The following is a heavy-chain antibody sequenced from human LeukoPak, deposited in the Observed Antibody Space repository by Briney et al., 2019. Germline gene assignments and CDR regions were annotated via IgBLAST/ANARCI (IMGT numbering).Heavy chain of an antibody. J-gene: IGHJ4*02. CDR3: ARHRPKHYGDRGLGQFDY. Sequence: SETLSLTCTVSGGSISSSSYYWGWIRQPPGKGLEWIGSIYYSGSTYYNPSLKSRVTISVDTSKNQFSLKLSSVTAADTAVYYCARHRPKHYGDRGLGQFDYWGQGTLVTVSS. CDR1: GGSISSSSYY. V-gene: IGHV4-39*01. D-gene: IGHD4-17*01. CDR2: IYYSGST.